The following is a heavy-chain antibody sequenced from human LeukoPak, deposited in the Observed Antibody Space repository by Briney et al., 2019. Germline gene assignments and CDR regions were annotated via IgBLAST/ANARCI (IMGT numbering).Heavy chain of an antibody. Sequence: GGSLRLSCAASGFTVSSNYMSWVRQAPGKGLEWVSVIYSGGSTYYADSVKGRFTVSRDNSKNTLYLQMNSLRAADTAVYYCARDSWYYYGSGSYSCYGMDVWGQGTTVTVSS. V-gene: IGHV3-53*01. CDR2: IYSGGST. J-gene: IGHJ6*02. CDR1: GFTVSSNY. D-gene: IGHD3-10*01. CDR3: ARDSWYYYGSGSYSCYGMDV.